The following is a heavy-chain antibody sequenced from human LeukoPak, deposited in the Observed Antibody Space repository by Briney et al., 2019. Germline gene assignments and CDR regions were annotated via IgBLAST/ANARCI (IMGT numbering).Heavy chain of an antibody. CDR3: ARDHVGGKYYYMDV. D-gene: IGHD3-16*01. J-gene: IGHJ6*03. CDR2: IKQDGSEK. V-gene: IGHV3-7*01. CDR1: GFTFSNYW. Sequence: GGSLRLSCVASGFTFSNYWLTWVRQAPGKGLECVANIKQDGSEKSYVDSVKGRFTISRDNAKNSVYLQMNSLRVEDTAVYYCARDHVGGKYYYMDVWGKGTTVTVSS.